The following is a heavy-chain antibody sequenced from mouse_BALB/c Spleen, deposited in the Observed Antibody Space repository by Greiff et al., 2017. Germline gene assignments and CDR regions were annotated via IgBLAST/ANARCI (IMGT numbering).Heavy chain of an antibody. CDR1: GFTFSSYY. V-gene: IGHV5-6-2*01. CDR3: ARRTTVPLYAMDY. D-gene: IGHD1-1*01. J-gene: IGHJ4*01. Sequence: EVQRVESGGGLVKLGGSLKLSCAASGFTFSSYYMSWVRQTPEKRLELVAAINSNGGSTYYPDTVKGRFTISRDNAKNTLYLQMSSLKSEDTALYYCARRTTVPLYAMDYWGQGTSVTVSS. CDR2: INSNGGST.